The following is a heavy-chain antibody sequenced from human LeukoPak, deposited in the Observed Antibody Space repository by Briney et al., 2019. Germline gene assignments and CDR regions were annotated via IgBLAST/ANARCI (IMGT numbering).Heavy chain of an antibody. CDR2: ISYSGST. J-gene: IGHJ4*02. CDR3: ARHLDYYGSGSYEY. D-gene: IGHD3-10*01. Sequence: PSETLSLTCSVSGGSISSYHWSWIRQHPGKRLEWIGYISYSGSTNYNPSLKSRVTISVDTSKNQFSLNLRSVTAADTAVYYCARHLDYYGSGSYEYWGQGTLVTVSS. CDR1: GGSISSYH. V-gene: IGHV4-59*08.